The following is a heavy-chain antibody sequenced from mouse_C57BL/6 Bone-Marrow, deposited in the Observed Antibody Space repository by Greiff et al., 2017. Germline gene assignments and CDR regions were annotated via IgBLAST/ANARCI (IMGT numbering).Heavy chain of an antibody. D-gene: IGHD1-1*01. Sequence: EVKVVESGAELVRPGASVKLSCTASGFNIKDDYMHWVKQRPEQGLEWIGWIDPENGDTEYAPKFQGNATITADTSSNTAYLQLSILTAEDTAVYDCTAGVADAMDYWGQGTSVTVSS. V-gene: IGHV14-4*01. CDR2: IDPENGDT. J-gene: IGHJ4*01. CDR1: GFNIKDDY. CDR3: TAGVADAMDY.